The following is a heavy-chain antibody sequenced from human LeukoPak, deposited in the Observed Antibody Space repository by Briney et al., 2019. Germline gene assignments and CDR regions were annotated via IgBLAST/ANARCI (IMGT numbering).Heavy chain of an antibody. CDR3: AKEGGRLRYFDL. Sequence: RSLRLSCAASGFTFSSYGMHWVRQAPGKGLEWVAVISYDGSNKYYADSVKGRFTISRDNSKNTLYLQMNSLRAEDTAVYYCAKEGGRLRYFDLWGQGTLVTVSS. D-gene: IGHD3-9*01. CDR2: ISYDGSNK. V-gene: IGHV3-30*18. CDR1: GFTFSSYG. J-gene: IGHJ4*02.